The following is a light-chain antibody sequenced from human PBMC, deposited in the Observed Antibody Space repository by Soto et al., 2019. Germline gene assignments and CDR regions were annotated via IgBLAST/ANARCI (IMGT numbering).Light chain of an antibody. CDR3: QQSYSTPYT. Sequence: DIQMTQSPSSLSASVGDRVTITCRASQSISSYLIWYQQKPGKAPKLLIYAASSLQSGVPSRFSGSRSGTDFTLTISSLQPEDFATYYCQQSYSTPYTFGQGTKLEIK. J-gene: IGKJ2*01. CDR2: AAS. V-gene: IGKV1-39*01. CDR1: QSISSY.